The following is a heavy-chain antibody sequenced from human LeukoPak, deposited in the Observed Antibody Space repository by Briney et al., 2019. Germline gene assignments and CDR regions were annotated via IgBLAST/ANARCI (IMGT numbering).Heavy chain of an antibody. CDR3: ARVEHRRVRGYYGMDV. J-gene: IGHJ6*02. D-gene: IGHD3-10*01. CDR1: GFTFSSHA. V-gene: IGHV3-30-3*01. CDR2: ISHDGSQK. Sequence: GGFLRLSCAASGFTFSSHAMEWVRQAPGKGLEWVAVISHDGSQKYNADSVKGRFTISRDNAKNSLYLQMNSLRAEDTAVYYCARVEHRRVRGYYGMDVWGQGTTVTVSS.